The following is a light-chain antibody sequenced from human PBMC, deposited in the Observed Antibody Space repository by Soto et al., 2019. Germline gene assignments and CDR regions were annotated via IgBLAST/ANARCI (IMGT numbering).Light chain of an antibody. J-gene: IGLJ2*01. V-gene: IGLV6-57*04. CDR1: RGSIASNY. Sequence: FMLIQPHSVSGSPGQTVTISCTRSRGSIASNYVEWFQQRPRRAPTILLFRDNERPSGVPRRFSGSTARSSNSASLTIAGLQTEDEADYYCQSYGRDSPVIFGGGTKVTVL. CDR2: RDN. CDR3: QSYGRDSPVI.